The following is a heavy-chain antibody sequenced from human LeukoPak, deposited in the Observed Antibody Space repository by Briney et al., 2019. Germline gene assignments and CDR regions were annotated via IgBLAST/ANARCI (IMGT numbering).Heavy chain of an antibody. J-gene: IGHJ4*02. Sequence: GASVKVSCKASGYTFTSYGISWVRQAPGQGLEWMGWISAYNGNTNYAQKLQGRVTMTTDTSTGTAYMELRSLRSDDTAVYYCARGSYCSSTSCYSGAFDYWGQGTLVTVSS. V-gene: IGHV1-18*01. CDR1: GYTFTSYG. CDR2: ISAYNGNT. CDR3: ARGSYCSSTSCYSGAFDY. D-gene: IGHD2-2*01.